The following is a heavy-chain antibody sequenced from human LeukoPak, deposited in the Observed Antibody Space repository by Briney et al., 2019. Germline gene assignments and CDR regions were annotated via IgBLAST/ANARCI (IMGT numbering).Heavy chain of an antibody. CDR3: ARGTGTTFDY. Sequence: PGGSLRLSCAASGFTFSSYAMSWLRQAPGKGREGVSAISGSGGRTYYADSVKGRFTIYRDNSKNTLYLQMNSLRAEDTAVYYCARGTGTTFDYWGQGTLVTVSS. D-gene: IGHD1-7*01. J-gene: IGHJ4*02. CDR1: GFTFSSYA. V-gene: IGHV3-23*01. CDR2: ISGSGGRT.